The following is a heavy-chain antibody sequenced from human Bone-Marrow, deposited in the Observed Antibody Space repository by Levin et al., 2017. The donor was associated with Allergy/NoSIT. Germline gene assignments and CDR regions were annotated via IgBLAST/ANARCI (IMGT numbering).Heavy chain of an antibody. D-gene: IGHD5-18*01. V-gene: IGHV3-21*01. CDR3: ARDQNGYSYGSIDY. CDR2: LSSGSTYI. J-gene: IGHJ4*02. CDR1: GFTFSSYT. Sequence: GESLKISCAASGFTFSSYTMTWVRQAPGKGLEWISSLSSGSTYIYTAASMKGRFTISRDNAKNSLYPQLNSLRAEDTAVYYCARDQNGYSYGSIDYWGQGTLVTVSS.